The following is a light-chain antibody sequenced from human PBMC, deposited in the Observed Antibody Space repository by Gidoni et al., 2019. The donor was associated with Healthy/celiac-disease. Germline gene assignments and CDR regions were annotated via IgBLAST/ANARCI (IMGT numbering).Light chain of an antibody. CDR3: CSYAGSSTSFV. J-gene: IGLJ1*01. CDR2: EGS. Sequence: QSALTQPASVSGSPGQSTTTSCTGTSSDVGSYNLVSWYQQHPGKAPKLMIYEGSKRLSGVSNRFSGSKSGNTASLTISGLQAEDEADYYCCSYAGSSTSFVFGTGTKVTVL. V-gene: IGLV2-23*01. CDR1: SSDVGSYNL.